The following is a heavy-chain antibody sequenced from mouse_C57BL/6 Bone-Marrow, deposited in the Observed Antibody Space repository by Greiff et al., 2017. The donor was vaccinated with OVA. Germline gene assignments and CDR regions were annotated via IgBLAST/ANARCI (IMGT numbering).Heavy chain of an antibody. D-gene: IGHD2-4*01. Sequence: VQLQESGAELARPGASVKLSCKASGYTFTSSGISWVKQRTGQGLEWIGEIYPRSGNTYYNEKFKGKATLTADKSSSTAYMELRSLTSEDSAVYLCATGYYDYWYFDGWGTGTTVTVSS. CDR1: GYTFTSSG. J-gene: IGHJ1*03. V-gene: IGHV1-81*01. CDR2: IYPRSGNT. CDR3: ATGYYDYWYFDG.